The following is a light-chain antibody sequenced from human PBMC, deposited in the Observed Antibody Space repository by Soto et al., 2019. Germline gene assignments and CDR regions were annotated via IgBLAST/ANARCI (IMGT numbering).Light chain of an antibody. Sequence: EIVLTQSPGTLSLSPGERATLSCRASQSVSSSYLAWYQQKPGPAPRLLIYGASSRATGIPDRFSGSGSGTDFTLTISSLEPEDVAVYFCQQYGSSPAVTFGQGTRLEIK. V-gene: IGKV3-20*01. CDR3: QQYGSSPAVT. J-gene: IGKJ5*01. CDR1: QSVSSSY. CDR2: GAS.